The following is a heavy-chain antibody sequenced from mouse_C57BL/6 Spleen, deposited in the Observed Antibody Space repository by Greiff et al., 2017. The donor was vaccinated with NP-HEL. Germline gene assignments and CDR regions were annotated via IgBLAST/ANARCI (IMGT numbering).Heavy chain of an antibody. CDR2: ISSGGSYT. D-gene: IGHD2-10*02. Sequence: EVQGVESGGDLVKPGGSLKLSCAASGFTFSSYGMSWVRQTPDKRLEWVATISSGGSYTYYPDSVKGRFTISRDNAKNTLYLQMSSRKSEDTAMYYCARRGYGNGFAYWGQGTLVTVSA. CDR1: GFTFSSYG. CDR3: ARRGYGNGFAY. V-gene: IGHV5-6*01. J-gene: IGHJ3*01.